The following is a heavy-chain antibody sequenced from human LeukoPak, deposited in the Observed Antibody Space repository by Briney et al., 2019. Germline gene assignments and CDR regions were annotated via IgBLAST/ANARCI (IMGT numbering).Heavy chain of an antibody. J-gene: IGHJ4*02. Sequence: GGSLRLSCVASGFTSSNYPMTWVRQFPGKGLQWVSTIGGSDDTYYADSVKGRFTISRDTSKNTLYLQMHSLGAEDTAVYYCARARVVDRRGYFDYWGQGTLVTASS. D-gene: IGHD2-15*01. CDR2: IGGSDDT. V-gene: IGHV3-23*01. CDR1: GFTSSNYP. CDR3: ARARVVDRRGYFDY.